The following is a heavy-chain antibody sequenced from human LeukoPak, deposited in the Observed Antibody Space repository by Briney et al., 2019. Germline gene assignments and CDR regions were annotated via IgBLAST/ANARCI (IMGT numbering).Heavy chain of an antibody. CDR3: AKGRIKYPNDAFDI. Sequence: GRSLRLSCAASGFTFSSYGMHWVRQAPGKGLEWVAVISYDGSNKYYADSVKGRFTISRDNSKNTLYLQTNSLRAEDTAVYYCAKGRIKYPNDAFDIWGQGTMVTVSS. CDR1: GFTFSSYG. V-gene: IGHV3-30*18. CDR2: ISYDGSNK. D-gene: IGHD2/OR15-2a*01. J-gene: IGHJ3*02.